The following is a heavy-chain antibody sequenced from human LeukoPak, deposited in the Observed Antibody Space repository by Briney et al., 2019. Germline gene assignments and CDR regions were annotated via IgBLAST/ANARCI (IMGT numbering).Heavy chain of an antibody. Sequence: RASVKVSCKASGYTFTSYAMHWVRQAPGQRLEWIGWINAGNGNTKYSQKFQGRVTITRDTSASTAYMELSSLRSEDTAVYYCARPLAAARAGDAFDIWGQGTMVTVSS. CDR1: GYTFTSYA. CDR2: INAGNGNT. J-gene: IGHJ3*02. V-gene: IGHV1-3*01. D-gene: IGHD6-13*01. CDR3: ARPLAAARAGDAFDI.